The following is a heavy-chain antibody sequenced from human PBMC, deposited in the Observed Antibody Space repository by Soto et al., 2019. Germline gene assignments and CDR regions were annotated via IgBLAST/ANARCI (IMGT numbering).Heavy chain of an antibody. CDR3: ARVITRYCSGGSCYLPFDY. Sequence: QVQLVQSGAEVKKPGASVKVSCKASGYTFTSYGISWVRQAPGQGLEWMGWISAYNGNTNYAQKLQGRVTMNADTSTSTAYMELRSLRSDDTAVYYCARVITRYCSGGSCYLPFDYWGQGTLVTVSS. CDR2: ISAYNGNT. CDR1: GYTFTSYG. D-gene: IGHD2-15*01. V-gene: IGHV1-18*01. J-gene: IGHJ4*02.